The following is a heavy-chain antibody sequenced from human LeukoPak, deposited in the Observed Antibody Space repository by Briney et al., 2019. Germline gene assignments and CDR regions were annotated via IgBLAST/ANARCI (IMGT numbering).Heavy chain of an antibody. CDR1: GFTFSSYW. CDR3: ARRSLLLAPDFDF. V-gene: IGHV3-7*03. Sequence: GGSLRLSCAASGFTFSSYWMSWVRQAPGKGLEWVANIKQDGSEKYYVDSVKGRFTISRDNSKNTLYLQVNSPRAEDTAVYYCARRSLLLAPDFDFWGQGSLVTVSS. CDR2: IKQDGSEK. D-gene: IGHD5/OR15-5a*01. J-gene: IGHJ4*02.